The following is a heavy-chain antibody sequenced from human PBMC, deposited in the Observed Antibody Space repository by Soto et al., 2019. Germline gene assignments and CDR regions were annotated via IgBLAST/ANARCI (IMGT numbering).Heavy chain of an antibody. CDR2: ILYDGSNK. CDR3: AKSRDAYNFYFYYGMDV. J-gene: IGHJ6*02. V-gene: IGHV3-30*18. CDR1: GFTFSNYG. D-gene: IGHD1-1*01. Sequence: GGSLRLSCAASGFTFSNYGMHWVRQTPGKGLEWVALILYDGSNKYYADSVKGRFTISRDNSKNTLYLQVSSLRAEDTAVYYCAKSRDAYNFYFYYGMDVWGQGTSVTVSS.